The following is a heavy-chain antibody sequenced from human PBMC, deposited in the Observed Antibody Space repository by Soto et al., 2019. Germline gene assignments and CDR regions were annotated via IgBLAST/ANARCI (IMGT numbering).Heavy chain of an antibody. CDR1: GFTFSSYG. Sequence: QVQLVESGGGVVQPGRSMRLSCAASGFTFSSYGMHWVRQAPGKGLEWVAVISYDGSNKYYADSVKGRFTISRDNSKNTLYLQMNSLRAEDTAVYYCAKDRGRLAERYYYGMDVWGQGPTVTVSS. CDR3: AKDRGRLAERYYYGMDV. V-gene: IGHV3-30*18. J-gene: IGHJ6*02. CDR2: ISYDGSNK. D-gene: IGHD1-1*01.